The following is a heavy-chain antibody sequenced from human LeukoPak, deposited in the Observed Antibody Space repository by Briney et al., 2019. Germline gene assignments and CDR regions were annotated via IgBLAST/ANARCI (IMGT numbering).Heavy chain of an antibody. J-gene: IGHJ5*01. CDR1: GCTFDDDG. Sequence: PGGSLTLSCAASGCTFDDDGMNWVRQVPGKGLEGVSSINWNGSTTAYADSVKGRFTISIDNTKSSLYLQMNSLRGEDTAFYYCARGGDHNWFNSWGHGVLVTVSS. CDR3: ARGGDHNWFNS. CDR2: INWNGSTT. V-gene: IGHV3-20*04.